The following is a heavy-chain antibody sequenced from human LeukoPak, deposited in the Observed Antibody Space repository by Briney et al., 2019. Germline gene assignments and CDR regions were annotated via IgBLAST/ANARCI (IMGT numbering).Heavy chain of an antibody. Sequence: TSETLSLTCAVSGYSISSGYYWGWIRQSPGKGLEWIGSIYHSGSTYYNPSLKSRVTISVDTSKNQFPLKLSSVTAADTAVYYCAREETDCSGGSCYSPSEPGTFDYWGQGTLVTVSS. V-gene: IGHV4-38-2*02. J-gene: IGHJ4*02. CDR2: IYHSGST. D-gene: IGHD2-15*01. CDR3: AREETDCSGGSCYSPSEPGTFDY. CDR1: GYSISSGYY.